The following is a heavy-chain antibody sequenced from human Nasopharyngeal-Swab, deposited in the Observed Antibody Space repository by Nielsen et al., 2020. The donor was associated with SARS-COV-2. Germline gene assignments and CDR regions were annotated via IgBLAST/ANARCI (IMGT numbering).Heavy chain of an antibody. D-gene: IGHD6-13*01. CDR1: GCIYSSDW. CDR3: ARPLSRDSTWTTEANWFDP. J-gene: IGHJ5*02. V-gene: IGHV3-23*01. CDR2: ITGNGDTT. Sequence: AGPLSLTCAGSGCIYSSDWVSWLRQAPGKGLEWVSTITGNGDTTYYADSVKGRFTISRDNSENTVYLQMNSLRAEDTALYHCARPLSRDSTWTTEANWFDPWGQGTLVTVSS.